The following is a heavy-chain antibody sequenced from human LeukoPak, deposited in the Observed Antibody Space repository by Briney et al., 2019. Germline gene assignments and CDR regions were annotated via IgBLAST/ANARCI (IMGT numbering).Heavy chain of an antibody. CDR3: ARRRWGSWYSQFSFDY. CDR2: INHSGST. Sequence: SETLSLTCAVYGGSFSGYYWSWIRQPPGKGLEWIGEINHSGSTNYNPSLKSRVTISVDTSKNQFSLKLSSVTAADTAVYYCARRRWGSWYSQFSFDYWGQGTLVTVSS. V-gene: IGHV4-34*01. J-gene: IGHJ4*02. CDR1: GGSFSGYY. D-gene: IGHD6-13*01.